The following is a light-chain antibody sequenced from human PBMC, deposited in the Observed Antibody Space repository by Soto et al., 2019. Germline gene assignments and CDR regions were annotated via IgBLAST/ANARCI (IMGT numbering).Light chain of an antibody. CDR1: QSLLHSNGYNY. J-gene: IGKJ1*01. Sequence: DIVMTQSPLSLPVTPGEPASISCRSSQSLLHSNGYNYLDWYLQKPGQSPQLLIYLGSNRAPGVPDRFSGSGSGTDFTLKISRVEAEDFGVYYCMQALQTPPTFGKGTKVEIK. V-gene: IGKV2-28*01. CDR2: LGS. CDR3: MQALQTPPT.